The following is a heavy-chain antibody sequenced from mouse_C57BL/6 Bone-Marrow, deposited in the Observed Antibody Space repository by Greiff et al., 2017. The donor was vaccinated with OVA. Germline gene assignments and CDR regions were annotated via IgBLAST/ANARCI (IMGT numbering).Heavy chain of an antibody. J-gene: IGHJ4*01. CDR3: ARITTVYPY. V-gene: IGHV1-69*01. D-gene: IGHD1-1*01. Sequence: QVQLQQPGAELVMPGASVKLSCKASGYTFTSYWMHWVKQRPGQGLEWIGEIDPSDSYTNYNQKFKGKSTLTVDKSSSTAYMQLSSLTSEDSAVYYCARITTVYPYWGQGTSVTVSS. CDR2: IDPSDSYT. CDR1: GYTFTSYW.